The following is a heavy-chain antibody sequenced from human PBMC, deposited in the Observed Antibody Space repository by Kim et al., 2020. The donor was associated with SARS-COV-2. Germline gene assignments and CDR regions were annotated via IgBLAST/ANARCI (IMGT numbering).Heavy chain of an antibody. CDR2: IYPGDSDT. CDR1: GYSFTSYW. CDR3: ARLHSYCSGGSCYRGWFAP. V-gene: IGHV5-51*01. J-gene: IGHJ5*02. D-gene: IGHD2-15*01. Sequence: GESLKISCKGSGYSFTSYWIGWVRQMPGKGLEWMGIIYPGDSDTRYSPSFQGQVTISADKSISTAYLQWSSLKASDTAMYYCARLHSYCSGGSCYRGWFAPWGQVTLVTVSS.